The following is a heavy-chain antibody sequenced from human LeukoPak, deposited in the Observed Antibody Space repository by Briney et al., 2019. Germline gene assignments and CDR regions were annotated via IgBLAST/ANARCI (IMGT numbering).Heavy chain of an antibody. J-gene: IGHJ4*02. CDR1: GYTFTSYY. CDR3: ARVRYYDNGGYSHFDY. Sequence: GASVKVSCKASGYTFTSYYLHWVRQAPGQGLEWMGIINPNSGSTSNAQKFQGRVTMTRDTSTSTVYMELSRLRSEDTAVYYCARVRYYDNGGYSHFDYWGQGTLVTVSS. V-gene: IGHV1-46*01. D-gene: IGHD3-22*01. CDR2: INPNSGST.